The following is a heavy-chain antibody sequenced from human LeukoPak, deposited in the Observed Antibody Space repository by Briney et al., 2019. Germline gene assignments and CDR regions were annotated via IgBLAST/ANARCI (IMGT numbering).Heavy chain of an antibody. D-gene: IGHD6-13*01. CDR2: ISGSGGST. J-gene: IGHJ3*02. Sequence: GGSLRLSCAASGFTFSSYAMSWVRQAPGKGLEWVSAISGSGGSTYYADSVKGRFTISRDNSKNTLYLQMNSLRAEDTAVYYCAKTPIQSYSSSWYAFGIWGQGTMVTVSS. V-gene: IGHV3-23*01. CDR3: AKTPIQSYSSSWYAFGI. CDR1: GFTFSSYA.